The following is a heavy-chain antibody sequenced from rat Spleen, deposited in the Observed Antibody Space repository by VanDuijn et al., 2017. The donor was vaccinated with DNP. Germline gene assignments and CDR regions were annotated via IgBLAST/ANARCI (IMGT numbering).Heavy chain of an antibody. CDR3: ARHEATEGIDFDY. V-gene: IGHV5S14*01. D-gene: IGHD1-11*01. Sequence: VQLKESGPGLVQPSQTLSLTCTVSGFSLTTNGVSWVRQPPGKGLEWVASISTGGDDTYYRDSVKGQFTISRENAKKTQYLQMDSLRSEDTATDYCARHEATEGIDFDYWGQGVMVTVSS. J-gene: IGHJ2*01. CDR1: GFSLTTNG. CDR2: ISTGGDDT.